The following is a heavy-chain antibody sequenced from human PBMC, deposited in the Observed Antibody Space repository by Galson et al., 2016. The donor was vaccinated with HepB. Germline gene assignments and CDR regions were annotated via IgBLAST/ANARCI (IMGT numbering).Heavy chain of an antibody. CDR1: GFTFSNHG. Sequence: SLRLSCAASGFTFSNHGMHWVRQAPGKGLECVAVIWADGGNKYYVDSVKGRFTISRDNSKNTVYLQMNGLRADDTAVYYCARDMYTGSYIIDYWGQGTLVTVSS. CDR3: ARDMYTGSYIIDY. V-gene: IGHV3-33*01. J-gene: IGHJ4*02. CDR2: IWADGGNK. D-gene: IGHD1-26*01.